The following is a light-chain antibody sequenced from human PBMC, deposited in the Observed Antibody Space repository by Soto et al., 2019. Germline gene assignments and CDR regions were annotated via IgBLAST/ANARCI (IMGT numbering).Light chain of an antibody. CDR2: GAS. V-gene: IGKV3-20*01. CDR3: QQYGSSPSIT. J-gene: IGKJ5*01. CDR1: QSVSSSY. Sequence: EIVVTQSPGTLSLSPGERATLSCRASQSVSSSYLAWYQQKPGQAPRLLIYGASSRATGIPDRFSDSESGTDFTLTISRLEPEDFAVYYCQQYGSSPSITFGQGTRLESK.